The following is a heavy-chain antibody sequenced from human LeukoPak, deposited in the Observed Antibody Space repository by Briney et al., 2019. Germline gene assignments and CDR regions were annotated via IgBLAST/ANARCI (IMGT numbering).Heavy chain of an antibody. V-gene: IGHV1-8*01. CDR2: MNPNSGNT. CDR3: ARGRVVPAALIYYYYYMDV. Sequence: ASVKASCKASGYTFTSYDINWVRQATGQGLEWMGWMNPNSGNTGYAQKFQGRVTMTRNTSISTAYMELSSLRSEDTAVYYCARGRVVPAALIYYYYYMDVWGKGTTVTVSS. D-gene: IGHD2-2*01. CDR1: GYTFTSYD. J-gene: IGHJ6*03.